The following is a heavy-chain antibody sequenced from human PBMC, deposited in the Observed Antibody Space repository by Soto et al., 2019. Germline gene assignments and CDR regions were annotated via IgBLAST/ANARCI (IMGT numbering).Heavy chain of an antibody. J-gene: IGHJ4*02. CDR1: GFTFDDYG. Sequence: EVQLVESGGGVVRPGGSLRLSCAASGFTFDDYGMSWVRQAPGKGLEWVSGINWNGGSTGYADSVKGRFTTSRDNAKNSLYLQMNSLRAEDTALYYCARGTSTNYGDYGPGIDYWGQGTLVTVSS. V-gene: IGHV3-20*04. CDR2: INWNGGST. CDR3: ARGTSTNYGDYGPGIDY. D-gene: IGHD4-17*01.